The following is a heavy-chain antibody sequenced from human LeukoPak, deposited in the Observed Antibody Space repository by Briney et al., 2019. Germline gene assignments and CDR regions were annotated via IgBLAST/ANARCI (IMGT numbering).Heavy chain of an antibody. CDR1: GFTFSSFW. CDR3: VRESAYCGGDCYSPRGDY. J-gene: IGHJ4*02. Sequence: PGGSLRLSCAASGFTFSSFWMHWVRQTPGKGLVWVSRINGDGSSIKYADSVKVRFTMSRDNAKNTLFLQMNSLRAEDTALYYCVRESAYCGGDCYSPRGDYWGQGTLVTVSS. V-gene: IGHV3-74*03. CDR2: INGDGSSI. D-gene: IGHD2-21*02.